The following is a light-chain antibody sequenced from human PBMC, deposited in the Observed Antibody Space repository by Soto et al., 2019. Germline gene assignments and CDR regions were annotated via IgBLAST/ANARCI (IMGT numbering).Light chain of an antibody. J-gene: IGLJ1*01. CDR2: EVS. CDR1: SSDVGGYNY. CDR3: SSYASSSTRV. Sequence: SGLTQPACVSGSPGQSITISCTGTSSDVGGYNYVSWYQQHPGKAPKLMIYEVSNRPSGVSNRFSGSKSGNTASLTISGLQAEDEVDYYCSSYASSSTRVFGTGTKVTVL. V-gene: IGLV2-14*01.